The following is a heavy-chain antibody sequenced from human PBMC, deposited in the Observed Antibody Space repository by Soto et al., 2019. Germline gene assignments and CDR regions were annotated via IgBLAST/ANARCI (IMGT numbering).Heavy chain of an antibody. D-gene: IGHD3-16*01. J-gene: IGHJ4*02. CDR3: WSGGNRGGG. V-gene: IGHV3-48*03. CDR2: ISGSGSSI. CDR1: GFPFSTYE. Sequence: EVQLVESGGGLVQPGGSLRLSCAASGFPFSTYEMNWVRQAPGKGLEWVSHISGSGSSIYYADSVKGRFTISRDNAKNSLYLKRNSRGEGARAVFYCWSGGNRGGGGGREPLVPVP.